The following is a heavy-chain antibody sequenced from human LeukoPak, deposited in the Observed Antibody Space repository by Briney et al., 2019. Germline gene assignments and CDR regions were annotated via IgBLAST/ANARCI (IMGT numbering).Heavy chain of an antibody. CDR2: IYYSGST. V-gene: IGHV4-59*01. Sequence: TSETLSLTCTVSGGSISSYYWSWTRQPPGKGLEWIGYIYYSGSTNYNPSLKSRVTISVDTSKNQFSLKLSSVTAADTAVYYCARWYYYYMDVWGKGTTVTVSS. CDR1: GGSISSYY. CDR3: ARWYYYYMDV. J-gene: IGHJ6*03.